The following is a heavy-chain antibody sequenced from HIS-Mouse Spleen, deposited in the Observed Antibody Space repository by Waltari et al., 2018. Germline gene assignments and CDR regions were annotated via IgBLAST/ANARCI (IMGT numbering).Heavy chain of an antibody. CDR1: GGPISSSSYY. Sequence: QLQLQESGPGLVKPSATLSLTCTVSGGPISSSSYYWGWIRQPPGKGLEGIGSIYYSGSTYYNPSLKSRVTISVDTSKNQFSLKLSSVTAADTAVYYCARDPRWNDGIDYWGQGTLVTVSS. V-gene: IGHV4-39*07. CDR3: ARDPRWNDGIDY. D-gene: IGHD1-1*01. CDR2: IYYSGST. J-gene: IGHJ4*02.